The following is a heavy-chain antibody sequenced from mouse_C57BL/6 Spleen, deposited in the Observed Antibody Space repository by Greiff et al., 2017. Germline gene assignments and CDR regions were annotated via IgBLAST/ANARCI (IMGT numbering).Heavy chain of an antibody. D-gene: IGHD1-1*01. CDR1: GYAFSSYW. Sequence: LQESGAELVKPGASVKISCKASGYAFSSYWMNWVKQRPGKGLEWIGQIYPGDGDTNYNGKFKGKATLTADKSSSTAYMQLSSLTSEDSAVYFCARTGSSYDYFDYWGQGTTLTVSS. J-gene: IGHJ2*01. V-gene: IGHV1-80*01. CDR2: IYPGDGDT. CDR3: ARTGSSYDYFDY.